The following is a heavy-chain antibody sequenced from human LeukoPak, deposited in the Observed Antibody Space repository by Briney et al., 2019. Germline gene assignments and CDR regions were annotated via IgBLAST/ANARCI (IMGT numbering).Heavy chain of an antibody. CDR3: AKDSSSWIDAFDI. D-gene: IGHD6-13*01. CDR1: GGSISSSSYY. Sequence: PSESLSLTCSVSGGSISSSSYYWGWIRQPPGKGLEWVGSIYYTGGTYYNPSLKSRVTISVDTSKNQLSLKLSSVAAADTAVYYCAKDSSSWIDAFDIWGQGTMVTVSS. CDR2: IYYTGGT. V-gene: IGHV4-39*07. J-gene: IGHJ3*02.